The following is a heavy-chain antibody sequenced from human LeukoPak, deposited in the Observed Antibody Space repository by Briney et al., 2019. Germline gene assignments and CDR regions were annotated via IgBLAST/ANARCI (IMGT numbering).Heavy chain of an antibody. CDR2: IIPIFGTA. Sequence: SVKVSCKASGYTFTSYGISWVRQAPGQGLEWMGGIIPIFGTANYAQKLQGRVTITADKSTSTAYMELSSLRSEDTAVYYCARATTPELSGYYYYYMDVWGKGTTVTVSS. D-gene: IGHD3-16*02. CDR1: GYTFTSYG. CDR3: ARATTPELSGYYYYYMDV. V-gene: IGHV1-69*06. J-gene: IGHJ6*03.